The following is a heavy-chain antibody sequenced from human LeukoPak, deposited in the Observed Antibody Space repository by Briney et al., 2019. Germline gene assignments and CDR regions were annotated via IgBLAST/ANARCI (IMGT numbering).Heavy chain of an antibody. Sequence: PGGSLRLSCAASGFTSSSYSMNWVRQAPGKGLEWVSSISSSSSCIYYADSVKGRFTISRDNAKNSLYLQMNSLRAAHTAVYYXXXVLSGNRXXQRPGPXXXWGXGXXVTVSS. CDR1: GFTSSSYS. J-gene: IGHJ6*01. CDR2: ISSSSSCI. CDR3: XXVLSGNRXXQRPGPXXX. D-gene: IGHD4-23*01. V-gene: IGHV3-21*01.